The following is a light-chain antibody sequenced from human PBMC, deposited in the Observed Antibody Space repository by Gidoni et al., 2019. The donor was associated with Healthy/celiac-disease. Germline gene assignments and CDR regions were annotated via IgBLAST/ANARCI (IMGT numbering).Light chain of an antibody. Sequence: QLTQSPSSLSASVGDRVTITCRASQGISSYLAWYQQQPGKAPKLLIYAASTLQSGVPSRFSGSGSGTDFTLTISSLQPEDFATYYCQQLNSYPPTFXGXTKVEIK. CDR1: QGISSY. CDR2: AAS. V-gene: IGKV1-9*01. CDR3: QQLNSYPPT. J-gene: IGKJ4*02.